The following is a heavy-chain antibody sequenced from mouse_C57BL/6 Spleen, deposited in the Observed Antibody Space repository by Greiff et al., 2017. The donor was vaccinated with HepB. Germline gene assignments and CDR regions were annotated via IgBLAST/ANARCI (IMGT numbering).Heavy chain of an antibody. CDR3: ARTSYYSNSSFAY. V-gene: IGHV1-55*01. CDR1: GYTFTSYW. D-gene: IGHD2-10*01. CDR2: IYPGSGST. Sequence: QVQLQQPGAELVKPGASVKMSCKASGYTFTSYWITWVKQRPGQGLEWIGDIYPGSGSTNYNEKFKSKATLTVDTSSSTAYMQLSSLTSEDAAVYYCARTSYYSNSSFAYWGQGTLVTVSA. J-gene: IGHJ3*01.